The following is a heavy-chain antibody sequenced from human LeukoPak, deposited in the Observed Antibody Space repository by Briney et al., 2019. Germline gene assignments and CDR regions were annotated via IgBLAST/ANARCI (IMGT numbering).Heavy chain of an antibody. Sequence: KASETLSLTCAVYGGSFSGYYWSWIRQPPGKGLEWIGEINHSGSTNYNPSLKSRVTTSVDTSKNQFSLKPSSVTAADTAVYYCARRRSSTSPPPGFDYWGQGTLVTVSS. V-gene: IGHV4-34*01. CDR2: INHSGST. J-gene: IGHJ4*02. CDR1: GGSFSGYY. D-gene: IGHD2-2*01. CDR3: ARRRSSTSPPPGFDY.